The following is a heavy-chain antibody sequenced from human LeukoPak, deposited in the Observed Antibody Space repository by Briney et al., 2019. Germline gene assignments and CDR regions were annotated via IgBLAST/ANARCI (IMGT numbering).Heavy chain of an antibody. CDR3: VPAVWELQGASDI. Sequence: GGSLRLSCAASGFTFSSYAMSWVRQAPGKGLEWVANIKEDGSEKYYVDSVKGRFTISRDNAKNSLFLQMNRLRAEDTAVYYCVPAVWELQGASDIWGQGTMVTVSS. J-gene: IGHJ3*02. D-gene: IGHD1-26*01. CDR2: IKEDGSEK. CDR1: GFTFSSYA. V-gene: IGHV3-7*01.